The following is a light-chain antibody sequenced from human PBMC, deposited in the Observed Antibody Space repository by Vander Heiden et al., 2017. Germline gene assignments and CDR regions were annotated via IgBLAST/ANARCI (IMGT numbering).Light chain of an antibody. CDR3: CSYAGSYTWV. CDR1: SSDVGGDNY. CDR2: DVR. Sequence: HSALTQPLSVSWSPGQAVTISCNGTSSDVGGDNYVSWYQQRPGKAPRPIFYDVRKRPSGVPDRFSGSKSGNTASLTISGLQAEDEADYYCCSYAGSYTWVFGGGTKLTVL. V-gene: IGLV2-11*01. J-gene: IGLJ3*02.